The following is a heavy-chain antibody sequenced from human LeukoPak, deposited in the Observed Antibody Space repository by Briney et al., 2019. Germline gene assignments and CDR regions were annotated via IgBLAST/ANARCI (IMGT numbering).Heavy chain of an antibody. D-gene: IGHD2-2*01. CDR3: ARDLLAHCSSTSCPFDP. CDR2: INAGNGNT. J-gene: IGHJ5*02. V-gene: IGHV1-3*01. Sequence: ASVKVSCKASGYTFTSYAMHWVRQAPGRRLEWMGWINAGNGNTKYSQKFQGRVTITRDTSASTAYMELSSLRSEDTAVYYCARDLLAHCSSTSCPFDPWGQGTLVTVSS. CDR1: GYTFTSYA.